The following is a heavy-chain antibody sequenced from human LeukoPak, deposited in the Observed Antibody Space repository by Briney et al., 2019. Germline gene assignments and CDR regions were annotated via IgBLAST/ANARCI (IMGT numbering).Heavy chain of an antibody. CDR1: GDSISDYY. CDR3: AKDSSTWGNLAGHFDS. V-gene: IGHV4-4*07. CDR2: IYASGTT. J-gene: IGHJ4*02. Sequence: SETLSLTCTVSGDSISDYYWTWIRQSAEKGLEWIGRIYASGTTNTSPSLKSRVTMSVDTSKNQFSLKLSSVTAADTAVYYCAKDSSTWGNLAGHFDSWGQGTLVTVSS. D-gene: IGHD6-13*01.